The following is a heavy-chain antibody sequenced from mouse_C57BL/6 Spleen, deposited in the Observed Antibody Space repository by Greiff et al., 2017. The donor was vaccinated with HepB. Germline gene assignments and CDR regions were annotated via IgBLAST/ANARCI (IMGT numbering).Heavy chain of an antibody. D-gene: IGHD2-3*01. CDR3: ARSDDGYPHYFDY. V-gene: IGHV1-55*01. J-gene: IGHJ2*01. CDR2: IYPGSGST. CDR1: GYTFTSYW. Sequence: QVQLQQSGAELVKPGASVKMSCKASGYTFTSYWITWVKQRPGQGLEWIGDIYPGSGSTNYNEKFKSKATLTVDTSSSTAYMQLSSLTSEDSAVYYCARSDDGYPHYFDYWGQGTTRTVSS.